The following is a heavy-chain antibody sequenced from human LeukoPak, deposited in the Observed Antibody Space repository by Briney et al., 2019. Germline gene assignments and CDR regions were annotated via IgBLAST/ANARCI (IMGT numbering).Heavy chain of an antibody. CDR1: GGSISSYY. CDR2: IYYSGST. D-gene: IGHD2-15*01. CDR3: ARVPTIREYCSGGSCYFDY. J-gene: IGHJ4*02. Sequence: SETLSLTCTVSGGSISSYYWSWIRQPPGKGLEWIGYIYYSGSTNYNPSLKSRVTISVDTSKSQFSLKLSSVTAADTAVYYCARVPTIREYCSGGSCYFDYWGQGTLVTVSS. V-gene: IGHV4-59*01.